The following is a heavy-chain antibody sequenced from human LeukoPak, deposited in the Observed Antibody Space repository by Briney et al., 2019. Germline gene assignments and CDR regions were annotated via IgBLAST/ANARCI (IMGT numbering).Heavy chain of an antibody. Sequence: GESRKISFKGSGYSFTSYWIGWVRQMPGKGLEGMGIIYPGDSDTRYSPSFQGQVTISADKSISTAYLQWSSLKASDTAMYYCATLAVAGTPSHFDYWGQGTLVTVSS. D-gene: IGHD6-19*01. CDR3: ATLAVAGTPSHFDY. CDR1: GYSFTSYW. J-gene: IGHJ4*02. V-gene: IGHV5-51*03. CDR2: IYPGDSDT.